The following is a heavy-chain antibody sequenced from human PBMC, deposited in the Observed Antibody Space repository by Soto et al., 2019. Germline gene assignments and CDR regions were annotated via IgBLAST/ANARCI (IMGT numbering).Heavy chain of an antibody. V-gene: IGHV4-31*03. Sequence: TLSLTCTVSGGSISSGGYYWSWIRQHPGKGLEWIGYIYYSGSTYYNPSLKSRVTISVDTSKNQFSLKLSSVTAADTAVYYCARDLRLLYYYDSSGYQLRGAFDIWGQGTMVT. CDR3: ARDLRLLYYYDSSGYQLRGAFDI. J-gene: IGHJ3*02. CDR1: GGSISSGGYY. CDR2: IYYSGST. D-gene: IGHD3-22*01.